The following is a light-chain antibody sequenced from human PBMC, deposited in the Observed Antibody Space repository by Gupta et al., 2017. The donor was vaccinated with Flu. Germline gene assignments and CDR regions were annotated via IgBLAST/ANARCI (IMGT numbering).Light chain of an antibody. J-gene: IGKJ1*01. CDR3: QQAYSFPRT. V-gene: IGKV1-12*01. CDR1: QYIDNW. Sequence: GDRVTITGRASQYIDNWLCWYQQKPGKPPKLLIYGTSTLRGEVPSRFSGSGSGTEFSLTITSLQSEDFATYYCQQAYSFPRTFGQGTKVDIK. CDR2: GTS.